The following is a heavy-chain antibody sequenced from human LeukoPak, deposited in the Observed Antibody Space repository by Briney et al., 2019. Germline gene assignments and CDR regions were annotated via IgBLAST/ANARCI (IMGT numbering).Heavy chain of an antibody. V-gene: IGHV4-59*08. CDR3: ARQGAYSSSWGDLDY. J-gene: IGHJ4*02. Sequence: SETLSLTCTVSGGSISSYYWSWIRQPPGKGLEWIGYIYYSGSTNYNPSLKSRVTISVDTSKNQFSLKLSSVTAADTAVYYCARQGAYSSSWGDLDYWGQGTLVTVSS. CDR2: IYYSGST. CDR1: GGSISSYY. D-gene: IGHD6-13*01.